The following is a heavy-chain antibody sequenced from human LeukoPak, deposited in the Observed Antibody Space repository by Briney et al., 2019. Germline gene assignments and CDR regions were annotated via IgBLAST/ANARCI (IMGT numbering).Heavy chain of an antibody. Sequence: SVKVSCKTSGDAFSNYALSWLRQAPGQGLERIGRIIPLLTTTNYAQSFQGRVTITADTSTSTAYMEVSSLRSEDTAVYYCGRGLYSAATTQFDHWGQGTLVTVSS. V-gene: IGHV1-69*04. CDR1: GDAFSNYA. CDR3: GRGLYSAATTQFDH. J-gene: IGHJ4*02. CDR2: IIPLLTTT. D-gene: IGHD1-26*01.